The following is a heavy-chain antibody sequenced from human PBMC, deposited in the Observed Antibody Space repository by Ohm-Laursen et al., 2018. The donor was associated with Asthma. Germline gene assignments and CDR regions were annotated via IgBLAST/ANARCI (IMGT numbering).Heavy chain of an antibody. V-gene: IGHV3-30*03. J-gene: IGHJ1*01. D-gene: IGHD1-26*01. CDR1: GFTFRSYG. CDR2: ISYDGSNK. Sequence: SLRLSCSAAGFTFRSYGMYWVRQAPGKGLEWVAVISYDGSNKYYADSVKGRFTISRDNSKNTLYLQMNSLRAEDTAVYYCARGSAGTHPEYFQHWGQGTLVTVSS. CDR3: ARGSAGTHPEYFQH.